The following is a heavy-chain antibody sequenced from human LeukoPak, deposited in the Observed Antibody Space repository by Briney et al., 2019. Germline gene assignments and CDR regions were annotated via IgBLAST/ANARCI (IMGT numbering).Heavy chain of an antibody. CDR2: ISYDGNTI. D-gene: IGHD4-11*01. J-gene: IGHJ4*02. CDR1: EFTLSNYA. Sequence: GSSLRLSCAASEFTLSNYALHWVRQAPGKGLQWVAVISYDGNTIHYADSVKGRFIISRDTSKNTLYLQMNSLRAEDTAVYYCARSGGLQKFDYWGQGTLVTVSS. CDR3: ARSGGLQKFDY. V-gene: IGHV3-30-3*01.